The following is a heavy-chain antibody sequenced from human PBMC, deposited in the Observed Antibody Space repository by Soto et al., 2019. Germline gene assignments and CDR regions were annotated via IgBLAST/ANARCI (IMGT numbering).Heavy chain of an antibody. J-gene: IGHJ4*02. V-gene: IGHV2-5*02. D-gene: IGHD5-12*01. Sequence: QITLKESGPTLVKPTQTLTLTCTFSGFSLSTSGVGVGWIRQPPGKALEWLALIYWDDDKRYSPSLKSRLTITKDTSKNQVVLTMTNMDPVDTATYYCAHTPRGEGWLQLGTYYFDYWGQGTLVTVSS. CDR3: AHTPRGEGWLQLGTYYFDY. CDR2: IYWDDDK. CDR1: GFSLSTSGVG.